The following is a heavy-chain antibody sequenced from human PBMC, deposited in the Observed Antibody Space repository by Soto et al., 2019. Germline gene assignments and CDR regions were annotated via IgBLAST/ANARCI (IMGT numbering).Heavy chain of an antibody. CDR2: IFYSGST. Sequence: SETLSLSCTFSGGSISCGGYYWSSIRQHPGKGLGLIGYIFYSGSTYYNPSLKSRVTRSVDTSKNQSSLKLISVTAADTAVYYCACSLVSGYDQEPYYMDVWGKGTTVTVSS. V-gene: IGHV4-31*03. J-gene: IGHJ6*03. D-gene: IGHD5-12*01. CDR1: GGSISCGGYY. CDR3: ACSLVSGYDQEPYYMDV.